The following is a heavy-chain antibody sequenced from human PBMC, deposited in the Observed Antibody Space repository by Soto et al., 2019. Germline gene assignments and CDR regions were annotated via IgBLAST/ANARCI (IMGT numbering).Heavy chain of an antibody. CDR1: GFPFSSYE. V-gene: IGHV3-48*03. CDR3: ASSYFYGSGTYYKGLGY. J-gene: IGHJ4*02. Sequence: EVQLVESGGGLVQPGGSLRLSCAGSGFPFSSYEMNWVRQAPGKGLECISYISSSGSAIDYADSVKGRFTISRDNAKKSLYLQMNSLRAEDTAVYYCASSYFYGSGTYYKGLGYWGQGTLVTVSS. CDR2: ISSSGSAI. D-gene: IGHD3-10*01.